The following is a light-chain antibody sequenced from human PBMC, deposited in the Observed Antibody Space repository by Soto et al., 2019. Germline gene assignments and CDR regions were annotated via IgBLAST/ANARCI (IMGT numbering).Light chain of an antibody. V-gene: IGLV2-23*01. J-gene: IGLJ2*01. CDR2: EGS. Sequence: QSALTQAPSASGSPGQSVTISCTGTSSDVGGYNYVSWYQQHPGKAPKLMIYEGSKRPSGVSNRFSGSKSGNTASLTISGLQAEDEADYYCCSYAGSSTDVVFGGGTKVTVL. CDR1: SSDVGGYNY. CDR3: CSYAGSSTDVV.